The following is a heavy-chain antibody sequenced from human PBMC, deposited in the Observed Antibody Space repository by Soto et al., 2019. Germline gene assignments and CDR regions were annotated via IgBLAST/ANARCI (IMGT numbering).Heavy chain of an antibody. V-gene: IGHV3-7*01. Sequence: GGSLRLSCAASGFSFSSYWINWVRQAPGKGLEWVANMNPDGSAQYYVDSVKGRFTISRDNAKNSASLQMNSLRAEDAAVYFCARGRPYSSGWYSDYWGQGT. CDR1: GFSFSSYW. J-gene: IGHJ4*02. CDR3: ARGRPYSSGWYSDY. D-gene: IGHD6-19*01. CDR2: MNPDGSAQ.